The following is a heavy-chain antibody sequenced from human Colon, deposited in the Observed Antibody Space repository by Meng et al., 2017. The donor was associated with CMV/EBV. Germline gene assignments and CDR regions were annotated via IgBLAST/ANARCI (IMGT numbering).Heavy chain of an antibody. CDR3: ASATEYKVDY. CDR1: GASVSSNIW. Sequence: LTCAVSGASVSSNIWWTWVRQPPGKGLEWIGEFHHSGTTTHNPSLMSRISFSVDKSKNQVSLHLTTVTAADTAVYYCASATEYKVDYWGQGTLVTVSS. J-gene: IGHJ4*02. CDR2: FHHSGTT. V-gene: IGHV4-4*02. D-gene: IGHD6-6*01.